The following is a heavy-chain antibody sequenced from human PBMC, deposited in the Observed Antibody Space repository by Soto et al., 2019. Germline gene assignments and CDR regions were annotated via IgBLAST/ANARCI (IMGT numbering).Heavy chain of an antibody. Sequence: SVKVACNTSGYTFSSYGIVWVRQAPGQGLEWMGWISTYNVDTKDADKFQGRLTMSSDTSTTTAFMELRRLRSDDTAVYYCVRGGFAYGYLDYWGQGTLVTVSS. CDR1: GYTFSSYG. CDR2: ISTYNVDT. J-gene: IGHJ4*02. V-gene: IGHV1-18*01. D-gene: IGHD5-18*01. CDR3: VRGGFAYGYLDY.